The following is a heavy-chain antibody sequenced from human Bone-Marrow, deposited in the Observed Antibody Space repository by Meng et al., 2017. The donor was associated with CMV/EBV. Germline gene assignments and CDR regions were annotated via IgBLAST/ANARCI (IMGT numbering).Heavy chain of an antibody. CDR2: IKGDGTEK. D-gene: IGHD1-1*01. V-gene: IGHV3-7*01. J-gene: IGHJ6*02. Sequence: GESLKISCAASGFTFSNYWMNWVRQAPGKGLEWVANIKGDGTEKYYVDSVKGRFTISRDNSKNTLYLQMNSLRAEDTAVYYCAKDPSLSGNWNRNYYYGMDVWGQGTTVTVSS. CDR3: AKDPSLSGNWNRNYYYGMDV. CDR1: GFTFSNYW.